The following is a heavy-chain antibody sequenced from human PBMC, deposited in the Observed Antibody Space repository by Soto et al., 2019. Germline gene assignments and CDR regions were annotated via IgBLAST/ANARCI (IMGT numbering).Heavy chain of an antibody. CDR3: ARLRDYDSSGYRTDAFDI. V-gene: IGHV5-51*01. CDR2: IYPGDSDT. D-gene: IGHD3-22*01. CDR1: KYSLTSYW. J-gene: IGHJ3*02. Sequence: GSKYSLTSYWKGKVGQLRGKGMEWMVIIYPGDSDTRYSPSFQGQVTISADKSISTAYLQWSSLKASDTAMYYCARLRDYDSSGYRTDAFDIWGQGTMVIV.